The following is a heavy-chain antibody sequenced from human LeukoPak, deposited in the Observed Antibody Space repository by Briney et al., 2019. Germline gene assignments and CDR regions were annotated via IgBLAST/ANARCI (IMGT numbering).Heavy chain of an antibody. J-gene: IGHJ5*02. CDR3: AREVIVAAIAGWFDP. CDR1: GYTFTGYY. CDR2: INPNSGGT. Sequence: ASVKVSCKASGYTFTGYYMHWVRQTPGQGFEWMGWINPNSGGTYCAQKFQGRVTLTRDTSISTAYMELSRLTSDDTAVYYCAREVIVAAIAGWFDPWGQGTLVTVSS. V-gene: IGHV1-2*02. D-gene: IGHD2-15*01.